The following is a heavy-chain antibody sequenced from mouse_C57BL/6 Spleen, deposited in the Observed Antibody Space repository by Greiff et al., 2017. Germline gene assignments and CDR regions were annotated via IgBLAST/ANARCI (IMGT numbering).Heavy chain of an antibody. J-gene: IGHJ2*01. D-gene: IGHD4-1*01. Sequence: VQLQQSGPELVKPGASVKISCKASGYTFTDYYMNWVKQSHGKSLEWIGDINPNNGGTSYNQKFKGKATLTVDKSSSTAYMELRSLTSEDSAVYYCARRRTGTGYFDYWGQGTTLTVSS. CDR3: ARRRTGTGYFDY. V-gene: IGHV1-26*01. CDR1: GYTFTDYY. CDR2: INPNNGGT.